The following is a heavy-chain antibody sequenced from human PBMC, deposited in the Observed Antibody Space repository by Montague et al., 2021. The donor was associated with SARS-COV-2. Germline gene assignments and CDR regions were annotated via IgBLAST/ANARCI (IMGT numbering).Heavy chain of an antibody. CDR3: ARLQGGRRLMDY. CDR2: ISVIGST. V-gene: IGHV4-59*01. D-gene: IGHD5-12*01. J-gene: IGHJ4*02. CDR1: GGSINNYY. Sequence: SESLSLTCTVSGGSINNYYWGWIRQPPGKALEYIAYISVIGSTHSNPALKSRVPISVDPSRTQFYLDVNSVTAADTAVYYCARLQGGRRLMDYWGQGTLVTVPS.